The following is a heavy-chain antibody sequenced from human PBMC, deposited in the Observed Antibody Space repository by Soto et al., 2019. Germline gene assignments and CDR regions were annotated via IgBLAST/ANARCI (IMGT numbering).Heavy chain of an antibody. CDR3: ARDRGYGGPPRYYYGMDV. CDR1: GFTFSSYS. Sequence: VGSLRLSCAASGFTFSSYSMNWVRQAPGKGLEWVSSISSSSSYIYYADSVKGRFTISRDNAKNSLYLQMNSLRAEDTAVYYCARDRGYGGPPRYYYGMDVWGQGTTVTVSS. D-gene: IGHD4-17*01. J-gene: IGHJ6*02. CDR2: ISSSSSYI. V-gene: IGHV3-21*01.